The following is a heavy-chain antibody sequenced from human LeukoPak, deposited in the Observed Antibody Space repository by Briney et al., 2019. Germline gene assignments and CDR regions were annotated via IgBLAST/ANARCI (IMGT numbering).Heavy chain of an antibody. V-gene: IGHV3-7*01. CDR2: IKQDGSEK. CDR3: ARDAFSYYYYYMDV. J-gene: IGHJ6*03. Sequence: PGGSLRLSCAASGFTFSGSAMHWVRQAPGKGLEWVANIKQDGSEKHYVDSVKGRFTISRDNAKNSLYLQMNSLRAEDTAVYYCARDAFSYYYYYMDVWGKGTTVTVSS. CDR1: GFTFSGSA.